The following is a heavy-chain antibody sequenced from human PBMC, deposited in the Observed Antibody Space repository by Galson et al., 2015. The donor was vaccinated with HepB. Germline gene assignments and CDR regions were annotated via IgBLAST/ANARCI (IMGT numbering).Heavy chain of an antibody. Sequence: SLRLSCAASGFTFSDYDIHWVRQAPGRGLEWVALISYDASEEYYADSVKGRLTISRDNPKKMVYLQLNSLRGEDTAVYFCARRNTFYFGTGSYAFHGLDVWGQGTTVTVSS. CDR1: GFTFSDYD. CDR3: ARRNTFYFGTGSYAFHGLDV. D-gene: IGHD3-10*01. J-gene: IGHJ6*02. CDR2: ISYDASEE. V-gene: IGHV3-30*04.